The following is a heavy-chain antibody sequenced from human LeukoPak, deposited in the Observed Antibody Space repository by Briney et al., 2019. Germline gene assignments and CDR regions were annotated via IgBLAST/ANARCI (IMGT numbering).Heavy chain of an antibody. CDR3: ARGTRINYFDD. CDR1: FGSINSYY. CDR2: IYYSGST. V-gene: IGHV4-59*08. D-gene: IGHD2/OR15-2a*01. Sequence: SETLSLTCTVSFGSINSYYWSWIRQPPGKGLEWIGYIYYSGSTNYNPSLKSRVTISVDTSKNQFSLKLSSVIAADTAIYYCARGTRINYFDDWGQGTLVTVSS. J-gene: IGHJ4*02.